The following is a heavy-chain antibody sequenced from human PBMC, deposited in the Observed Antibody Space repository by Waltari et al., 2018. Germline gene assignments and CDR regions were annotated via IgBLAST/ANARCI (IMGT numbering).Heavy chain of an antibody. CDR3: ARPEDILTAFDI. Sequence: EVQLVQSGAEVTKPGESLKISWKGSGYSFLSYWIGWVGQMPGKSLEWLGIIYPGDSDTRYSPSFQGQVTISADKSLSTAYLQWSSLKASDTAMYYCARPEDILTAFDIWGQGTMVTVSS. CDR2: IYPGDSDT. J-gene: IGHJ3*02. D-gene: IGHD3-9*01. V-gene: IGHV5-51*03. CDR1: GYSFLSYW.